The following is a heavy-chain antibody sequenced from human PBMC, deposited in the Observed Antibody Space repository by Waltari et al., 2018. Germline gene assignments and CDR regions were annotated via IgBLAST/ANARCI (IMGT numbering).Heavy chain of an antibody. CDR2: INPNSGGT. J-gene: IGHJ3*02. D-gene: IGHD2-21*02. Sequence: QVQLVQSGAEVTKPGASVKVSCKAAGYTFTGSYLHWVRQAPGQGLEWMGWINPNSGGTNYAQKFQGRVTMTRDTSISTAYMELSRLRSDDTAVYYCARYTAVDDPDAFDIWGQGTMVTVSS. V-gene: IGHV1-2*02. CDR3: ARYTAVDDPDAFDI. CDR1: GYTFTGSY.